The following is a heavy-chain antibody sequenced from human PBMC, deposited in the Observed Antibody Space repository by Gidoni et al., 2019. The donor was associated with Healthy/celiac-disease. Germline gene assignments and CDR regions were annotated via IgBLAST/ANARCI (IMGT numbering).Heavy chain of an antibody. Sequence: EVQLVESGGGLVQPGGSLRLSCAASGFTFSSYSMNWVRQAPGKGLGWVSYISSSSSTIYYADSVKGRFTISRDNAKNSLYLQMNSLRAEDTAVYYCARDADWGSSSSDHNWFDPWGQGTLVTVSS. D-gene: IGHD6-6*01. CDR3: ARDADWGSSSSDHNWFDP. V-gene: IGHV3-48*01. CDR2: ISSSSSTI. J-gene: IGHJ5*02. CDR1: GFTFSSYS.